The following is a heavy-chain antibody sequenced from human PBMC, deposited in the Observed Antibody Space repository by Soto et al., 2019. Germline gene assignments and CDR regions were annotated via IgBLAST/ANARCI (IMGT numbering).Heavy chain of an antibody. D-gene: IGHD5-18*01. Sequence: PSETLSLTCTVSGGSISSYYWNWIRQSPGKGLEWIGYIYSSGSTPYNPSLQNRVTISIDTSKNQVSLKVNSVTAADTAVYYCARDHPHSYGVYYFDYWGQGTPVTVSS. CDR1: GGSISSYY. V-gene: IGHV4-59*01. CDR3: ARDHPHSYGVYYFDY. J-gene: IGHJ4*02. CDR2: IYSSGST.